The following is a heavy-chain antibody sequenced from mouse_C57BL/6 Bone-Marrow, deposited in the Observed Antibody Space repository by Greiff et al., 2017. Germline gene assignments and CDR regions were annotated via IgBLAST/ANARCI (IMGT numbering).Heavy chain of an antibody. CDR2: INSDGGST. Sequence: EVMLVESGGGLVQPGESLKLSCESNEYEFPSHDMSWVRKTPEKRLELVAAINSDGGSTYYHNTMERRIIISRDNTTKNLYLQMSSLRSEDTALYYCATPTMITTGYAMDYWGQGTSVSVSS. CDR1: EYEFPSHD. CDR3: ATPTMITTGYAMDY. J-gene: IGHJ4*01. D-gene: IGHD2-4*01. V-gene: IGHV5-2*01.